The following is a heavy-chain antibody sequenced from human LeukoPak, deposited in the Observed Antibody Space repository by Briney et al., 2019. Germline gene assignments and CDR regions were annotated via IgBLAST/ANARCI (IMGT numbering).Heavy chain of an antibody. CDR3: ARDRYSGSYGGRPYYYYGMDV. V-gene: IGHV3-48*01. CDR2: ISTSSSTI. J-gene: IGHJ6*02. Sequence: GGSLRLSCAASGFTFSSYSMNWVRQAPGKGLEWVSYISTSSSTIDYPDSVKGRFTISRDNAKNSLYLQMNSLRAEGTAVYYCARDRYSGSYGGRPYYYYGMDVWGQGTTVTVSS. D-gene: IGHD1-26*01. CDR1: GFTFSSYS.